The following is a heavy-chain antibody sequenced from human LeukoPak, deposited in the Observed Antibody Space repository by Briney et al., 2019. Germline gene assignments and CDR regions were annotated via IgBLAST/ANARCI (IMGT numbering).Heavy chain of an antibody. CDR2: IYYSGST. CDR3: ARLTVLGHHFDL. Sequence: SWVRQAPGKGLEWIGYIYYSGSTYYNPSLKSRVTISVDTSKNQFSLKLSSVTAADTAVYYCARLTVLGHHFDLWGRGTLVTVSS. D-gene: IGHD2-8*01. J-gene: IGHJ2*01. V-gene: IGHV4-31*02.